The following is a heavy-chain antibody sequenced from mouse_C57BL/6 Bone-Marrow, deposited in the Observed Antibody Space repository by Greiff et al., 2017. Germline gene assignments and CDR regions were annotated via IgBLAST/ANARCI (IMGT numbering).Heavy chain of an antibody. CDR3: AREGYYGSGLFAY. CDR1: GYTFTNYW. J-gene: IGHJ3*01. CDR2: IYPGGGYT. D-gene: IGHD1-1*01. Sequence: QVHVKQSGAELVRPGTSVKMSCKASGYTFTNYWIGWAKQRPGHGLEWIGDIYPGGGYTNYNEKFKGKATLTADKSSSTAYMQFSSLTSEDSAIYYCAREGYYGSGLFAYWGQGTLVTVSA. V-gene: IGHV1-63*01.